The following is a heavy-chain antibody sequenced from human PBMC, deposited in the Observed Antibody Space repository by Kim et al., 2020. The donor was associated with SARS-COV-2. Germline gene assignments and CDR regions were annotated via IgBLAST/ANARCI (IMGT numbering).Heavy chain of an antibody. D-gene: IGHD6-13*01. J-gene: IGHJ5*02. CDR2: IDPSDSYT. CDR1: GYSFTSYW. CDR3: ARTSNIAAAPGVNWFDP. Sequence: GESLKISCKGSGYSFTSYWISWVRQMPGKGLEWMGRIDPSDSYTNYSPSFQGHVTISADKSISTAYLQWSSLKASDTAMYYCARTSNIAAAPGVNWFDPWGQGTLVTVSS. V-gene: IGHV5-10-1*01.